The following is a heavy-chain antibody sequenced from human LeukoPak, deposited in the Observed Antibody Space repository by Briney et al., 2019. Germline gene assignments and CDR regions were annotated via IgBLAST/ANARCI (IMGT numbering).Heavy chain of an antibody. D-gene: IGHD2-8*01. J-gene: IGHJ4*02. CDR2: LSFEGSNK. V-gene: IGHV3-30*03. Sequence: PGGPLRLSCAASGFTFSSYGMHWVRQAQAKGLEWGAVLSFEGSNKYYPASVKGRFTISRDNSKYTLYLQMNSLRAEDTAVYYWVSGPYTDYWGQGTLVTVSS. CDR3: VSGPYTDY. CDR1: GFTFSSYG.